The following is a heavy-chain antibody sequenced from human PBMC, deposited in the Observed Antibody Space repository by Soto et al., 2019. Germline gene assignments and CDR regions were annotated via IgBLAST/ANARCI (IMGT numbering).Heavy chain of an antibody. V-gene: IGHV3-15*07. CDR1: GFTFSNAW. CDR3: TTDPQTGYNWNPRDY. D-gene: IGHD1-20*01. J-gene: IGHJ4*02. CDR2: IKSKTDGGTT. Sequence: EVQLVESGGGLVKPGGSLRLSCAASGFTFSNAWMNWVRQAPGKGLEWVGRIKSKTDGGTTDYAAPVKGRFTISRDDSKNTLYLQMNSLKTEDTAVYYCTTDPQTGYNWNPRDYWGQGTLVTVSS.